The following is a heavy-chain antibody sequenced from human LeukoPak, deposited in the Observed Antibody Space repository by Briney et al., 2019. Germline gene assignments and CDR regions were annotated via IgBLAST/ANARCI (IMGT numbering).Heavy chain of an antibody. CDR1: GFTFSSYS. D-gene: IGHD6-6*01. Sequence: GGSLRLSCAASGFTFSSYSMNWVRQAPGKGLEWVSSISSSSSYIYYADSVKGRFTISRDNAKNSLYLQMNSLRAEDTAVYYCARVGSSSPPPFDYWGQGTLVTVSS. J-gene: IGHJ4*02. CDR3: ARVGSSSPPPFDY. V-gene: IGHV3-21*01. CDR2: ISSSSSYI.